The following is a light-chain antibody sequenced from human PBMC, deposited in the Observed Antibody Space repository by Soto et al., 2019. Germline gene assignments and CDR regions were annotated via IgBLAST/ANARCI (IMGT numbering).Light chain of an antibody. CDR3: QQFSSYPLT. J-gene: IGKJ4*01. V-gene: IGKV3-20*01. CDR2: DAS. Sequence: VLTPTQGNRSLSPGERDTLSCRASQTVRNNYLAWYQQKPGQAPRLLIYDASSRATGIPDRFSGGGSGTDFTLTISRLEPEDFAVYYCQQFSSYPLTFGGGTKVDIK. CDR1: QTVRNNY.